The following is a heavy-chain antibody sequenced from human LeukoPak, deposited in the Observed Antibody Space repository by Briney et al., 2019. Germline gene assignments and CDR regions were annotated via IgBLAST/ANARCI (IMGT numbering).Heavy chain of an antibody. D-gene: IGHD2-2*01. J-gene: IGHJ4*02. CDR2: IRCDGSNK. CDR1: GFTFSSYG. CDR3: AKELAVVPAATFGY. V-gene: IGHV3-30*02. Sequence: GGSLRLSCAASGFTFSSYGMHWVSQAPGKGLEWVAFIRCDGSNKYYADSVTGRFTISRDNSKNTLYLQMNSLRAEDTAVYYCAKELAVVPAATFGYWGQGTLVTVSS.